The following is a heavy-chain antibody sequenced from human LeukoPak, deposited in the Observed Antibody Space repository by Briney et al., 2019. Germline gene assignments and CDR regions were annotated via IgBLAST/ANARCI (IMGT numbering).Heavy chain of an antibody. V-gene: IGHV1-2*06. CDR2: INPNSGDT. J-gene: IGHJ4*02. Sequence: ASVKVSCKASENTFTGYYIHWVRQAPGQGLEWMGRINPNSGDTNYAQKFQGRVTMTRDTSISTAYMELSRLRSDDTAVYYCAETYNSGWPFDYWGQGTLDTVSS. CDR3: AETYNSGWPFDY. CDR1: ENTFTGYY. D-gene: IGHD6-19*01.